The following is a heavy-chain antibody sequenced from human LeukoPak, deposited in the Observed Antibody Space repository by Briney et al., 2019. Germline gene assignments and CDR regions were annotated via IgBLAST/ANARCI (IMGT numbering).Heavy chain of an antibody. CDR2: IGTAGDT. V-gene: IGHV3-13*01. Sequence: PGGSLRLSCAASGFTFSSYDMHWVRQATGKGLEWVSDIGTAGDTYYPGSVKGRFTISRENAKNSLYLQMNSLRAGDTAVYYCARGAKFGYSSSWSSSLNWFDPWGQGTLVTVS. CDR3: ARGAKFGYSSSWSSSLNWFDP. J-gene: IGHJ5*02. D-gene: IGHD6-13*01. CDR1: GFTFSSYD.